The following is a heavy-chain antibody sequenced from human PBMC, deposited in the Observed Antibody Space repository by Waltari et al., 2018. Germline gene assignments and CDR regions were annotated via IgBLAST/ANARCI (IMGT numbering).Heavy chain of an antibody. CDR3: ARDPTVGHPDYFDY. V-gene: IGHV3-30*19. CDR1: GFTCRNYH. D-gene: IGHD4-4*01. J-gene: IGHJ4*02. CDR2: ISHDATFA. Sequence: VQLVDSGGGVVQPRRSLRLCCAAPGFTCRNYHMHWVRQAPGKGLEWVAVISHDATFAYYADSVKGRLTISRDNPENTLYLQMNSLRGEDTAVYYCARDPTVGHPDYFDYWGQGTLVTVSS.